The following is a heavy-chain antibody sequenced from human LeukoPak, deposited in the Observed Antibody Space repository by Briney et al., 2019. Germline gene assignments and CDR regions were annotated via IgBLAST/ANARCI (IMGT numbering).Heavy chain of an antibody. D-gene: IGHD3-10*01. CDR2: MNPNSGNK. CDR3: ARAGPVWFGGKVYNWFDP. J-gene: IGHJ5*02. Sequence: ASVKVSCKASGYTFTSYDINWVRQAAGQGLEGMGWMNPNSGNKGYAQKFQGRVTMTRKNSISTAYMELSSLRSEDTAVYYCARAGPVWFGGKVYNWFDPWGQGTLVTVSS. V-gene: IGHV1-8*01. CDR1: GYTFTSYD.